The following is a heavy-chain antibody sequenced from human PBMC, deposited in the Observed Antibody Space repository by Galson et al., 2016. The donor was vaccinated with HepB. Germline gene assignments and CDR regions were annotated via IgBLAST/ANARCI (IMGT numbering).Heavy chain of an antibody. Sequence: SETLSLTCTVSSGSVSSGGYYWSWIRQPPGKGLEWIGYIHNSGSTDYNPSLKSRVIISVETSKNQFSLKVSSVTAADTAVYYCAREVPQLLFSGWFDPWGQGTLVTVSS. CDR1: SGSVSSGGYY. D-gene: IGHD2-2*01. CDR3: AREVPQLLFSGWFDP. J-gene: IGHJ5*02. CDR2: IHNSGST. V-gene: IGHV4-61*08.